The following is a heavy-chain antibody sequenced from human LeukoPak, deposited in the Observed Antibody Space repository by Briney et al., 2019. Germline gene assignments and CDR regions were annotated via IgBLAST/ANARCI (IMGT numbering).Heavy chain of an antibody. CDR1: GFTFSSYG. CDR2: ISYDGSNI. V-gene: IGHV3-30*18. J-gene: IGHJ6*02. CDR3: ANAYGMDV. Sequence: PGGSLRLSCAASGFTFSSYGMHWVRQAPGKGLEWVAVISYDGSNIYYADSVKGRFTISRDNSKNTLYLQMNSLRAEDTAVYYCANAYGMDVWGQGTTVTVSS.